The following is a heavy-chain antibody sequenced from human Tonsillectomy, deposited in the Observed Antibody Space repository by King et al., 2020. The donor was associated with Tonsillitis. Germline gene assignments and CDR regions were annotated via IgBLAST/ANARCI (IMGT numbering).Heavy chain of an antibody. CDR1: GYTFTGYY. V-gene: IGHV1-2*02. Sequence: VQLVQSGAEVKKPGASVKVSCKASGYTFTGYYIHWVRQAPGQGLEWMGRINPNSGDTDYAQNLQGRVTMTRDTSFSTAYMELTRLRSDDTAVYYCARVRGGYSYTGLDAFDIWGQGTMVTVSS. D-gene: IGHD5-18*01. CDR2: INPNSGDT. CDR3: ARVRGGYSYTGLDAFDI. J-gene: IGHJ3*02.